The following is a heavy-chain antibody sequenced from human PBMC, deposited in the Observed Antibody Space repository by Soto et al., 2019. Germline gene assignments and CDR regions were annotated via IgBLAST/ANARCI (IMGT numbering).Heavy chain of an antibody. D-gene: IGHD1-7*01. CDR3: ARDGMELTYYYGMDV. CDR1: GFTFSSYS. CDR2: ISSSSSTI. Sequence: GGSLRLSCAASGFTFSSYSMNWVRQAPGKGLGWVSYISSSSSTIYYADSVKGRFTISRDNAKNSLYLQMNSLRDEDTAVYYCARDGMELTYYYGMDVWGQGTTVTVSS. V-gene: IGHV3-48*02. J-gene: IGHJ6*02.